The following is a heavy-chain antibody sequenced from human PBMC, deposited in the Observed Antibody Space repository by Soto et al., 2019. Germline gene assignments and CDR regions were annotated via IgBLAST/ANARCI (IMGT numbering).Heavy chain of an antibody. J-gene: IGHJ6*02. CDR2: IWYDGSNK. D-gene: IGHD6-19*01. CDR3: ARDIRGGGLYAYYYYGMDV. V-gene: IGHV3-33*01. Sequence: QVQLVESGGGVVQPGRSLRLSCAASGFTFSSYGMHWVRQAPGKGLEWVAVIWYDGSNKYYADSVKGRFTISRDNSKNTLYLKMNSLRAEDTAVYYCARDIRGGGLYAYYYYGMDVWGQGTTVTVSS. CDR1: GFTFSSYG.